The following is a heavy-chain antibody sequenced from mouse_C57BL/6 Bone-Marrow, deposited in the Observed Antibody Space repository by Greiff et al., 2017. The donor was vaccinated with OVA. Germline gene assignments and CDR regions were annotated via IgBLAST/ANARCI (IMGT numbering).Heavy chain of an antibody. V-gene: IGHV3-6*01. CDR3: AREGTTVY. J-gene: IGHJ2*01. CDR1: GYSITSGYY. D-gene: IGHD1-1*01. Sequence: EVKLQESGPGLVKPSQSLSLTCSVTGYSITSGYYWNWIRQFPGNKLEWMGYISYDGSNNYNPSLKNRISITRDTSKNQFFLKLNSVTTEDTATYYCAREGTTVYWGQGTTLTVSS. CDR2: ISYDGSN.